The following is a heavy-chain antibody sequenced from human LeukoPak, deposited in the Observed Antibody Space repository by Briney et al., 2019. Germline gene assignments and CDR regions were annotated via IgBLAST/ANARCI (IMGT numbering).Heavy chain of an antibody. CDR1: GFTFSSYW. CDR3: ARNYYGSGTYHMDV. V-gene: IGHV3-43*01. CDR2: ISWDGGST. Sequence: GGSPRLSCAASGFTFSSYWMHWVRQAPGKGLEWVSLISWDGGSTYYADSVKGRFTISRDNSKNSLYLQMNSLRTEDTALYYCARNYYGSGTYHMDVWGKGTTVTVSS. D-gene: IGHD3-10*01. J-gene: IGHJ6*03.